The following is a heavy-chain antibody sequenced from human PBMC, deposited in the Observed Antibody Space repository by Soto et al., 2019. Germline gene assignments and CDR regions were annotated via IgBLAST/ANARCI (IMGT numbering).Heavy chain of an antibody. D-gene: IGHD2-15*01. Sequence: QPGGSLRLSCAASGFTFSSYAMGWVRQGPGKGLEWVAVVSIGGSTHCADSVRGRFTISRDNSKNTLSLQMNSLTAEDTAVYFCAKRRGAGGHFDYWGQGALVTVSS. V-gene: IGHV3-23*01. J-gene: IGHJ4*02. CDR2: VSIGGST. CDR1: GFTFSSYA. CDR3: AKRRGAGGHFDY.